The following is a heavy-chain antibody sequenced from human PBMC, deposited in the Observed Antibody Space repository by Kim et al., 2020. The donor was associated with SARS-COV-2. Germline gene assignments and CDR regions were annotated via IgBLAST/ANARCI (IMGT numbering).Heavy chain of an antibody. D-gene: IGHD6-19*01. V-gene: IGHV3-30*04. CDR1: GFTFSSYA. CDR3: ARADESSGYSYGMDV. CDR2: ISYDGSNK. Sequence: GGSLRLSCAASGFTFSSYAMHWVRQAPGKGLEWVAVISYDGSNKYYADSVKGRFTISRDNSKNTLYLQMNSLRAEDTAVYYCARADESSGYSYGMDVWGQGTTVTVSS. J-gene: IGHJ6*02.